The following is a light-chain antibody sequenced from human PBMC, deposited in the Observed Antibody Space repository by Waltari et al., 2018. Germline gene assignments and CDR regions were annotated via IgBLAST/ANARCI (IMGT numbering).Light chain of an antibody. CDR1: YPNKF. CDR3: TSYAGSDIFLL. V-gene: IGLV2-14*03. J-gene: IGLJ2*01. CDR2: GVS. Sequence: QSALTQPASVSGSPGQSIPVSCSGLYPNKFFSWYQPHPAKPPRLPMYGVSERPSGVSNRFSGSKSGSTASLTISGLQAEDEADYFCTSYAGSDIFLLFGGGTKLTVL.